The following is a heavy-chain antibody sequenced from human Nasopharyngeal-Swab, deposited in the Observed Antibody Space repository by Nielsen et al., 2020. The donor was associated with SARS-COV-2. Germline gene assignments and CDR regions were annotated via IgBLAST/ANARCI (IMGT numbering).Heavy chain of an antibody. CDR2: IWYDGSNK. Sequence: GESLKISCAASGFTFSSYGMHWVRQAPGKGLEWVAVIWYDGSNKYYADSVKGRFTISRDDSKNTLYLQMNSLRAEDTAVYYCAKDKLVSYYDSSGYFDYWGQGTLVTVSS. CDR3: AKDKLVSYYDSSGYFDY. V-gene: IGHV3-33*06. J-gene: IGHJ4*02. D-gene: IGHD3-22*01. CDR1: GFTFSSYG.